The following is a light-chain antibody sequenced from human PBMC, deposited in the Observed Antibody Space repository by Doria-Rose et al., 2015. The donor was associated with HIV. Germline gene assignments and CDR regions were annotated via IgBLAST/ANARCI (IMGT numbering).Light chain of an antibody. J-gene: IGKJ1*01. CDR2: DGS. V-gene: IGKV3-20*01. CDR1: QSVSSTY. CDR3: HQYGTSWT. Sequence: EIVLTQSPGNLSLSPGERATLSCRASQSVSSTYLAWYQQKPGQAPSLLIYDGSTRATGIPDRFRASGSGTDFTLTINRLEPEDFALYYCHQYGTSWTFGQGTKVEI.